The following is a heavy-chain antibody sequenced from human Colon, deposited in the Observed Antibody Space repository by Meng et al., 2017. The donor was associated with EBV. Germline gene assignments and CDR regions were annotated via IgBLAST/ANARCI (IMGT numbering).Heavy chain of an antibody. Sequence: EVELLGGGVGLGQPGGALRLSCAAAVFTFSNYAMSWVRQAPGEGLEWVSAMSGSGSSTYYADSVKGRFTISRDNSKSTLSLQMNSLRAEDTAVYYCAKGGLGSGWGEGYWGQGTLVTVSS. D-gene: IGHD6-19*01. CDR1: VFTFSNYA. J-gene: IGHJ4*02. V-gene: IGHV3-23*01. CDR2: MSGSGSST. CDR3: AKGGLGSGWGEGY.